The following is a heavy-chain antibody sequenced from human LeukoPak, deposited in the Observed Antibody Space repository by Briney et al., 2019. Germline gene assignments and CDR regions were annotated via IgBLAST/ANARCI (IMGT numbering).Heavy chain of an antibody. CDR2: INPNSGGT. V-gene: IGHV1-2*02. Sequence: ASVKGSFKASGYPFPRYYMHWVRPAPGQGVEWMGWINPNSGGTNYAQKFQGRVTMTRDTSISTAYMELSRLRSDDTAVYYCATASSRANYWGQGTLVTVSS. J-gene: IGHJ4*02. D-gene: IGHD5-12*01. CDR3: ATASSRANY. CDR1: GYPFPRYY.